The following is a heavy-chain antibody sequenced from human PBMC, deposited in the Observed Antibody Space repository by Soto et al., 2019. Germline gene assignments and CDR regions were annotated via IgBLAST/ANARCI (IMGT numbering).Heavy chain of an antibody. Sequence: GGSLRLSCAASGFTFSSYSMNWVRQAPGKGLEWVSSISSSSSYIYYADSVKGRFTISRDNAKNSLYLQMNSLRAEDTAVYYCAGHYDILTGYPPLNWFDPWGQGTLVTVS. CDR3: AGHYDILTGYPPLNWFDP. CDR2: ISSSSSYI. V-gene: IGHV3-21*01. CDR1: GFTFSSYS. J-gene: IGHJ5*02. D-gene: IGHD3-9*01.